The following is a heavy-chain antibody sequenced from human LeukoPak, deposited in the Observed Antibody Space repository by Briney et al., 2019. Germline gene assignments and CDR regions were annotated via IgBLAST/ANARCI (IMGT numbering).Heavy chain of an antibody. V-gene: IGHV3-69-1*01. CDR2: ISSRSYT. CDR1: GFSFSVYS. CDR3: ARDRGYDILTGRIS. Sequence: GGSLRLSCAASGFSFSVYSMNWVRQAPGKGLEWVSSISSRSYTDYADSVRGRFTISRDNAKNSLFLQMNSLRAEDTAVYYCARDRGYDILTGRISWGQGTLVTVSS. J-gene: IGHJ4*02. D-gene: IGHD3-9*01.